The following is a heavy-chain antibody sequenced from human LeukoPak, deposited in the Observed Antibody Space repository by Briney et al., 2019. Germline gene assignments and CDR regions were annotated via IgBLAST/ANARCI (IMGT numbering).Heavy chain of an antibody. Sequence: TGGSLRLSCAASGFTFSSYWMHWVRQAPGKGLVWVSRIYSDGSGTTYADSVKGRFTISRDNAKNTLYLQMNSLRADDTAVYYCARGWYSSSLDYWGQGTLVTVSS. CDR2: IYSDGSGT. J-gene: IGHJ4*02. D-gene: IGHD6-13*01. V-gene: IGHV3-74*01. CDR3: ARGWYSSSLDY. CDR1: GFTFSSYW.